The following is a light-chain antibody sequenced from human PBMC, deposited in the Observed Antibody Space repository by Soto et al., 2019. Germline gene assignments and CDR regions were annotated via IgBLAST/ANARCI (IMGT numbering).Light chain of an antibody. CDR3: QQYYGNWT. V-gene: IGKV1-5*01. J-gene: IGKJ1*01. Sequence: DIQMTQSPSTLSASVGDRVTITCRASQTIYTWLAWYQQKPGTAPKLLIFDASSLNSGVPSRFSGSGSGTEFTLTISSLQPDDFATFYCQQYYGNWTFGQGTKVDIK. CDR2: DAS. CDR1: QTIYTW.